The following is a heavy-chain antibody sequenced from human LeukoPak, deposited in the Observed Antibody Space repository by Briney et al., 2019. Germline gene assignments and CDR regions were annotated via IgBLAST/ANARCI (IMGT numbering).Heavy chain of an antibody. CDR2: ISGTGDET. J-gene: IGHJ4*02. CDR3: AKTMSIDILIGLDY. Sequence: GGSLRLSCAASGFTFSDYAMNWVRQAPGKGLEWVSAISGTGDETYYTDAVKGRFIISRDNSKNTLYLQMNNLRAEDTALYYCAKTMSIDILIGLDYWGQGILVTVSS. CDR1: GFTFSDYA. V-gene: IGHV3-23*01. D-gene: IGHD3-9*01.